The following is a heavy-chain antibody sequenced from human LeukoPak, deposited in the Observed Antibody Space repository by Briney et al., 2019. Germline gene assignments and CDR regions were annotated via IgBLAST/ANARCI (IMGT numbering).Heavy chain of an antibody. V-gene: IGHV3-23*01. CDR3: AKVGGSSWFDELFFVDY. J-gene: IGHJ4*02. CDR1: GFTFSSYA. Sequence: GGSLRLSCAASGFTFSSYAMSWVRQAPGKGLEWVSAISGSGGRTYYADSVKGRFTISRDNSKNTLYLQMNSLRAEDTAVYYCAKVGGSSWFDELFFVDYWGQGTLVTVSS. D-gene: IGHD6-13*01. CDR2: ISGSGGRT.